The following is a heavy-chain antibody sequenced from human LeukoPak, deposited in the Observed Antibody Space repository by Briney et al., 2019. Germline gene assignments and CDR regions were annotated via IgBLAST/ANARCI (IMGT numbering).Heavy chain of an antibody. CDR2: IYYSGST. D-gene: IGHD3-22*01. J-gene: IGHJ4*02. Sequence: KPSETLSLTCTVSGGSISSSSYYWGWIRQPPGKGLEWIGSIYYSGSTYYNPSLKSRVTISVDTSKNQFSLNLSSVTAADTAVYYCARLYNDSSGYYQICYFDYWGQGTLVTVSS. CDR1: GGSISSSSYY. CDR3: ARLYNDSSGYYQICYFDY. V-gene: IGHV4-39*01.